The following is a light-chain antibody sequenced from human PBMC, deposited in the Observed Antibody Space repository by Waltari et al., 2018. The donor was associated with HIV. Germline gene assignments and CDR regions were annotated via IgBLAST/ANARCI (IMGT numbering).Light chain of an antibody. CDR3: CSCPRSGIRYV. V-gene: IGLV2-23*02. Sequence: QSALTQPASVSRSPGQSITIPCTGTSSNVGCDDIVSWYQQHPGEAPKLIIYEVTTRPSGVSNRFSGSKSGNTASLTISGLQAEDEADYYCCSCPRSGIRYVFGTGTKVTVL. CDR2: EVT. CDR1: SSNVGCDDI. J-gene: IGLJ1*01.